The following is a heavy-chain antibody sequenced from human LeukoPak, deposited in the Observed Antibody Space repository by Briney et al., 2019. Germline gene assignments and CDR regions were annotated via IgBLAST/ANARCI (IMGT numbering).Heavy chain of an antibody. CDR3: ARDLGYCSSTSCPDDAFDI. CDR2: VYFSGST. J-gene: IGHJ3*02. CDR1: GDSINDYY. V-gene: IGHV4-59*01. Sequence: SETLSLTCTVSGDSINDYYWSWIRQPPGERPEWIGYVYFSGSTNYNPSLKSRVTISVDRSKNQFSLKLTSVTAADTAVYYCARDLGYCSSTSCPDDAFDIWGQGTMVTVSS. D-gene: IGHD2-2*01.